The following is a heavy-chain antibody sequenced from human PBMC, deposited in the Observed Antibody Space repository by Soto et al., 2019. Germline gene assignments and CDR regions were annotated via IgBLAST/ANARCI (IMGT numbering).Heavy chain of an antibody. D-gene: IGHD3-3*02. CDR2: IYYSGNI. CDR3: ARRHFDLNAMDV. J-gene: IGHJ6*02. Sequence: PSETLSLTCSVSGGSISSSSYYWGWIRQPPGKGLEWIATIYYSGNIYYNPSLKSRVTMSVDTSKNHFSLKLSSVTAADTAVYYCARRHFDLNAMDVWGQGATVTVSS. CDR1: GGSISSSSYY. V-gene: IGHV4-39*02.